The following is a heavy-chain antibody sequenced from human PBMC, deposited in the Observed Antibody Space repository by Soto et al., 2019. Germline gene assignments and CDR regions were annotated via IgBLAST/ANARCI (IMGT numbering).Heavy chain of an antibody. Sequence: GGSLRLSCAASGFTFSSYAMHWVRQAPGKGLEWVAVISYDGSNKYYADSVKGRFTISRDNSKNTLYLQMNSLRAEDTAVYYCAKSSYSSSSGAFDIWGQGTMVTVSS. J-gene: IGHJ3*02. CDR2: ISYDGSNK. V-gene: IGHV3-30*04. CDR3: AKSSYSSSSGAFDI. D-gene: IGHD6-6*01. CDR1: GFTFSSYA.